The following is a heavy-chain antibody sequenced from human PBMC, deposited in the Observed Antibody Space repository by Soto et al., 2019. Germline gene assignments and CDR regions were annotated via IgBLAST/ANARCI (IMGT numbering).Heavy chain of an antibody. CDR3: AKVSSSWYAGFFDL. CDR2: LSDSGGSI. J-gene: IGHJ4*02. D-gene: IGHD6-13*01. CDR1: GFTFSRHA. Sequence: EVQLLESXXXXXXXXXSLRLSCTASGFTFSRHAMTWVRQAPGKGLEWVSGLSDSGGSIYYADSVKGRFTISRDNSMNTLNLQMNTLRAEDTAIYYCAKVSSSWYAGFFDLWGQGTLVTVSS. V-gene: IGHV3-23*01.